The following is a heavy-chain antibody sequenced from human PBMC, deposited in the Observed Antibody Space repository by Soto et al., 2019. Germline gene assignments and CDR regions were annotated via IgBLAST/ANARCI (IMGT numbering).Heavy chain of an antibody. CDR1: GFSIRDYW. CDR2: INGDASST. Sequence: PXVSLRLSCEASGFSIRDYWMHGVRQAPGEGLVWVSCINGDASSTTYADSVKGRFTISRDDAKNTVYLQMTSLRAEDTAVYFCARDRSYAMEVWGQGTRVTVSS. J-gene: IGHJ6*02. CDR3: ARDRSYAMEV. V-gene: IGHV3-74*01.